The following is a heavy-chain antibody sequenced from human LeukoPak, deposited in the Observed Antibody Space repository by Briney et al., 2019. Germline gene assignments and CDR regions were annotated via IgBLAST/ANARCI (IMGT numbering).Heavy chain of an antibody. J-gene: IGHJ3*02. V-gene: IGHV3-23*01. CDR3: AGSRWLLAFDI. CDR1: RLTFSSYA. Sequence: GGSLRLSCAASRLTFSSYAMSWVRQAPGKGLEWVSAISGSGGSTYYADSVKGRFTISRDNSKNTLYLQMNSLRAEDTAVYYCAGSRWLLAFDIWGQGTMVTVSS. CDR2: ISGSGGST. D-gene: IGHD5-12*01.